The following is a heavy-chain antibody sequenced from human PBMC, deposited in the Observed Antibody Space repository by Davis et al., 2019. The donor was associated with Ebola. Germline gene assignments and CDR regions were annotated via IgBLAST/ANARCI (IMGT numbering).Heavy chain of an antibody. CDR1: GGSIASYY. CDR2: IYYSGST. V-gene: IGHV4-59*08. D-gene: IGHD3-16*01. CDR3: ARHASQRSIFDY. J-gene: IGHJ4*02. Sequence: MPEGSLRLSCTVSGGSIASYYWSWIRQPPGKGLEWIGYIYYSGSTNYNPSLKSRVTISVDTSKNQFFLKLSSVTAADTAVYFCARHASQRSIFDYWGQGTLVTVSS.